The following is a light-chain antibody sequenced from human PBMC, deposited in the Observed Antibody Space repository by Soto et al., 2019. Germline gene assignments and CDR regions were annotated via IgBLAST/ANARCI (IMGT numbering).Light chain of an antibody. CDR2: LGS. J-gene: IGKJ1*01. CDR1: QSLLHSNGYNY. Sequence: DIVMTQSPLSLPVTPGEPASISCRSSQSLLHSNGYNYLDWYLQKPGQSPQLLTYLGSNRASGVPERFSGSGSGTDFTLKISRVEAEDVGVYYCMQALQTWTFGQGTKVEIK. V-gene: IGKV2-28*01. CDR3: MQALQTWT.